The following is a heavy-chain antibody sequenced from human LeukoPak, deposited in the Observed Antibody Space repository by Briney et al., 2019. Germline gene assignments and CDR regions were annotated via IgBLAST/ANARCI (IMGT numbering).Heavy chain of an antibody. CDR2: VYYSGST. V-gene: IGHV4-39*07. Sequence: PSETLSLTCTVSGGSISSSSYYWGWIRQPPGKGLEWIGSVYYSGSTYYNPSLKSRVTMSVDTSKNQFSLKLSSVTAADTAVYYCARDDCSSTSCYVGAYYFDYWGQGTLVTASS. J-gene: IGHJ4*02. CDR3: ARDDCSSTSCYVGAYYFDY. D-gene: IGHD2-2*01. CDR1: GGSISSSSYY.